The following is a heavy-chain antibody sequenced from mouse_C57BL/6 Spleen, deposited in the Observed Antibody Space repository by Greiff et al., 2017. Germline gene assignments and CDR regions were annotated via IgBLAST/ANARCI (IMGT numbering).Heavy chain of an antibody. J-gene: IGHJ4*01. CDR2: ISGGGGNT. CDR1: GFTFSSYT. CDR3: ARELAHYYAMDY. Sequence: EVKLVESGGGLVKPGGSLKLSCAASGFTFSSYTMSWVRQTPEKRLEWVATISGGGGNTYYPDSVKGRFTISRDNAKNTLYLQMSSLRSEDTALYYCARELAHYYAMDYWGQGTSVTVSS. V-gene: IGHV5-9*01.